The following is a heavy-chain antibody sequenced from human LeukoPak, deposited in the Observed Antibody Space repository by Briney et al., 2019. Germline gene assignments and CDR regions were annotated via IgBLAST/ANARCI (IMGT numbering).Heavy chain of an antibody. CDR3: ARDRRYYDSSGYYYLIDY. Sequence: SETLSLNCTVSGGSISSYYWSWIRQPPGKGLEWIGRIYTSGSTNYNPSLESRVTMSVDTSKNQFSLKLSSVTAADTAVYYCARDRRYYDSSGYYYLIDYWGQGTLVTVSS. D-gene: IGHD3-22*01. CDR1: GGSISSYY. J-gene: IGHJ4*02. CDR2: IYTSGST. V-gene: IGHV4-4*07.